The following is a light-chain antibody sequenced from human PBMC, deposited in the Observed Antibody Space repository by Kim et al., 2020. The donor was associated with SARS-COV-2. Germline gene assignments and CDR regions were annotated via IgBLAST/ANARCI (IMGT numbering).Light chain of an antibody. Sequence: EIVLTQSPATLSLSPGERATLSCRASQSITTYLAWYQQKPGQAPRLLIYDASNRATGIPARFSGSGSGTDFTLTISSLEREDFAVYYCRHRSDWPLTFGGGTKVDI. J-gene: IGKJ4*01. CDR2: DAS. CDR3: RHRSDWPLT. V-gene: IGKV3-11*01. CDR1: QSITTY.